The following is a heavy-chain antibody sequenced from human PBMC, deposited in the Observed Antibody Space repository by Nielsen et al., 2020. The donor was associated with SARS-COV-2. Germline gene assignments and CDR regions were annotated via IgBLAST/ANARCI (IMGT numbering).Heavy chain of an antibody. J-gene: IGHJ6*03. CDR2: IKQDGSEK. CDR3: ARDRSYGDFHYYYYMDV. CDR1: GFTFSDYY. V-gene: IGHV3-7*03. Sequence: GESLKISCTASGFTFSDYYMSWIRQTPGKGLEWVANIKQDGSEKYYVDSVKGRFTISRDNAKNSLYLQMNSLRAEDTAVYYCARDRSYGDFHYYYYMDVWGKGTTVTVSS. D-gene: IGHD4-17*01.